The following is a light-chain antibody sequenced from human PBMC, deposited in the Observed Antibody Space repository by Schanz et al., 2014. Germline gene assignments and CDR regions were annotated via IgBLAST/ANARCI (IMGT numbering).Light chain of an antibody. Sequence: QSALTQPASVSGSPGQSITVSCTGTTDVDYGNFVSWYQQHPGKAPKLIIYDVHHRPSGVSNRFSGSKTGDTASLTISGLQAEDEADYYCTSYTSIRTWVFGGGTKLTVL. CDR3: TSYTSIRTWV. V-gene: IGLV2-14*03. CDR1: TDVDYGNF. CDR2: DVH. J-gene: IGLJ3*02.